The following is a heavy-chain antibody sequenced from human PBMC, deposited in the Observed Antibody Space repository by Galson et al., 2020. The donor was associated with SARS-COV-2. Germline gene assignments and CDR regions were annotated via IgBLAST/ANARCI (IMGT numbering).Heavy chain of an antibody. CDR2: IWYDGSNK. CDR3: ARDGQGSSWYYFDY. D-gene: IGHD6-13*01. Sequence: QLGESLKISCAASGFTFSSYGMHWVRQAPVKGLEWVAVIWYDGSNKYYADSVKGRFTISRDNSKNTLYLQMNSLRAEDTAVYYCARDGQGSSWYYFDYWGQGTLVTVSS. J-gene: IGHJ4*02. CDR1: GFTFSSYG. V-gene: IGHV3-33*01.